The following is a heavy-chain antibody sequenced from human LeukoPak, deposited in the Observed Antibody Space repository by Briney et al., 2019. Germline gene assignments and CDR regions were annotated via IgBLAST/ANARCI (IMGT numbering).Heavy chain of an antibody. CDR3: ARRVGFYGSGSLNYFDP. CDR1: GGSIGSSSYY. Sequence: SETLPLTCTVSGGSIGSSSYYWGWIRQPPGKGLEWIGSIFRTGSTYYSASLKSRVSISVDTSKNHIALKLTSVTAADTAVYFCARRVGFYGSGSLNYFDPWGQGILVSVSS. D-gene: IGHD3-10*01. J-gene: IGHJ5*01. CDR2: IFRTGST. V-gene: IGHV4-39*02.